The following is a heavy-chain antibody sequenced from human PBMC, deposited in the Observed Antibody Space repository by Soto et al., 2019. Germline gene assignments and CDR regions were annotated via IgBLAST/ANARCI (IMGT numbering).Heavy chain of an antibody. V-gene: IGHV1-69*08. J-gene: IGHJ5*02. CDR2: IIPILGIA. Sequence: QVQLVQSGAEVKKPGSSVKVSCKASGGTFSSYTISWVRQAPGQGPEWMGRIIPILGIANYAQKFQGRVTITADKSTSTDYLGLGSLRSEETAVSYCARDEPGWFDPWGQGTLVTVSS. CDR1: GGTFSSYT. CDR3: ARDEPGWFDP.